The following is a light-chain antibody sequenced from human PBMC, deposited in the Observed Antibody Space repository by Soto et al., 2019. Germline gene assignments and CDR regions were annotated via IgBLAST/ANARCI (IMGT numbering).Light chain of an antibody. J-gene: IGKJ4*01. CDR2: DAS. Sequence: AIQLTQSPSSLSASVGDRVTITCRASQGISSALAWYQQKPEKAPKLLIYDASSLESGVPSRFGGSGSGTDFTLTISSLQPEDFATYYCQQFHTYPRTFGGGTKVEIK. CDR3: QQFHTYPRT. CDR1: QGISSA. V-gene: IGKV1-13*02.